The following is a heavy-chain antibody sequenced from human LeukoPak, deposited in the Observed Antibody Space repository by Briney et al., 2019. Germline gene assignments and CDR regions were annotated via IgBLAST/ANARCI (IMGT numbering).Heavy chain of an antibody. J-gene: IGHJ3*02. Sequence: SQTLPLNCPVSARSVSTFYTRWTRHPQGKGMEWIGYIYYSGSTNYNPSLKSRVTISVDTTKNQFSLKLSSVTAADTALYYCARYIVPADAFDIWGQGTIVTVSS. CDR3: ARYIVPADAFDI. CDR1: ARSVSTFY. D-gene: IGHD1-26*01. CDR2: IYYSGST. V-gene: IGHV4-59*02.